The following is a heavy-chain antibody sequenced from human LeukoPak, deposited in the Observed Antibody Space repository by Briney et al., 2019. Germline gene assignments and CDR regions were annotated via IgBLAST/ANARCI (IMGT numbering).Heavy chain of an antibody. D-gene: IGHD3-3*01. CDR1: GFTFINAW. V-gene: IGHV3-30*18. J-gene: IGHJ4*02. CDR3: AKVRVYYDFWSGLDY. CDR2: ISSDGNNK. Sequence: GGSLRLSCAASGFTFINAWMSWVRQAPGKGLEWVAGISSDGNNKYYVDSVKGRFTISRDNSKNTLYLQMSSLRGEDTAVYYCAKVRVYYDFWSGLDYWGQGTLVTVSS.